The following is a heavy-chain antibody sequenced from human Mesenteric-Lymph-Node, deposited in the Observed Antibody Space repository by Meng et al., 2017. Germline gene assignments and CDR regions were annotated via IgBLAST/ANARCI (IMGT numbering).Heavy chain of an antibody. CDR3: ATQESRDGHNPY. V-gene: IGHV4-4*02. CDR2: IYHSGST. D-gene: IGHD5-24*01. CDR1: GGSISSSNW. Sequence: QVQLQESGPGLVEPSQTLSLTCSVSGGSISSSNWWSWVRQPPGKGLEWIGEIYHSGSTNYNPSLKSRVTISVDKSKNQFSLKLSSVTAADTAVYYCATQESRDGHNPYWGQGTLVTVSS. J-gene: IGHJ4*02.